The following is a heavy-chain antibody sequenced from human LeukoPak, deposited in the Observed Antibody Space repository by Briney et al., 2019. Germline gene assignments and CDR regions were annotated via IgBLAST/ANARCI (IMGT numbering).Heavy chain of an antibody. CDR2: IYTSGST. J-gene: IGHJ2*01. CDR3: ARTYYDILTGYPEDYWYFDL. CDR1: GGSISSYY. V-gene: IGHV4-4*07. D-gene: IGHD3-9*01. Sequence: ASETLSLTCTVSGGSISSYYWSWIRRPAGKGLECIGRIYTSGSTNYNPSLKSRVTMSVDTSKNQFSLKLSSVTAADTAVYYCARTYYDILTGYPEDYWYFDLWGRGTLVTVSS.